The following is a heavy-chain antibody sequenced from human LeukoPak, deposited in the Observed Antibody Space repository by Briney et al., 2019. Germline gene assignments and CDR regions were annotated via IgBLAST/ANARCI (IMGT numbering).Heavy chain of an antibody. CDR2: IDSDGSDT. Sequence: PGGSLRLSCAASGFTFSSYWMQWVRQAPGKGLVWVSHIDSDGSDTTYADSVKGRFTISRDNAKNTLYLQMNSLRAEDTAVYYCASFTYDAFDIWGQGTMVTISS. CDR3: ASFTYDAFDI. CDR1: GFTFSSYW. V-gene: IGHV3-74*01. J-gene: IGHJ3*02.